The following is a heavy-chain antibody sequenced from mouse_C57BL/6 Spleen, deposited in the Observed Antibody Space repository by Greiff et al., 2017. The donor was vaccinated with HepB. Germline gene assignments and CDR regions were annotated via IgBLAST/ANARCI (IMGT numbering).Heavy chain of an antibody. CDR2: IYPGDGDT. CDR1: GYAFSSSW. Sequence: QVHVKQSGPELVKPGASVKISCKASGYAFSSSWMNWVKQRPGKGLEWIGRIYPGDGDTNYNGKFKGKATLTADKSSSTAYMQLSSLTSEDSAVYFCASSGNGAWFAYWGQGTLVTVSA. V-gene: IGHV1-82*01. D-gene: IGHD1-3*01. CDR3: ASSGNGAWFAY. J-gene: IGHJ3*01.